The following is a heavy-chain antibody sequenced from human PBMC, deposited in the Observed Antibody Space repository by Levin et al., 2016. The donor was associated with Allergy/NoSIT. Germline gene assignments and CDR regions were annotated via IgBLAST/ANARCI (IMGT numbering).Heavy chain of an antibody. Sequence: WIRQSPSRGLEWLGSTYYRSKWYNDYAVSVKSRITINPDTSNNQFSLQLNSVTPEDTAVYYCARVKDGTDVWGQGTTVTVSS. CDR2: TYYRSKWYN. CDR3: ARVKDGTDV. V-gene: IGHV6-1*01. J-gene: IGHJ6*02.